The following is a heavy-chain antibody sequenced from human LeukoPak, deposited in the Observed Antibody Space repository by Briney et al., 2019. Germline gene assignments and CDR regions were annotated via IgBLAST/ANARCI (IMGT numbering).Heavy chain of an antibody. V-gene: IGHV4-4*07. D-gene: IGHD5-12*01. CDR1: GASISGYF. Sequence: PSETLSLXCTVSGASISGYFWSWIRQPAGKGLEWIGRIYSSGNTNYNRSLKSRVTMSVDTSKNQFSLKLSSVTAADTAVYYCARDGSGYSGYENFDYWGQGTLVTVSS. CDR3: ARDGSGYSGYENFDY. J-gene: IGHJ4*02. CDR2: IYSSGNT.